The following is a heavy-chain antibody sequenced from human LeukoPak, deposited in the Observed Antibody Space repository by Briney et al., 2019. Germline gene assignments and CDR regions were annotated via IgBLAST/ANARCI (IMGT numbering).Heavy chain of an antibody. D-gene: IGHD6-13*01. CDR3: ARCTSSSWYEVTDY. V-gene: IGHV4-61*05. CDR1: GGSIYSSNSY. Sequence: SETLSLTCTVSGGSIYSSNSYWAWIRQPPGKGLEWIGYIYHSGSTNYNPSLKSRVTISVDTSKNQFSLKLSSVTAADTAVYYCARCTSSSWYEVTDYWGQGTLVTVSS. CDR2: IYHSGST. J-gene: IGHJ4*02.